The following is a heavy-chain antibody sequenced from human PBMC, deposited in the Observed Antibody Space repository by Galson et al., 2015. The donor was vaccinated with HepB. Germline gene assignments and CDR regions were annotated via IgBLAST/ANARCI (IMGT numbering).Heavy chain of an antibody. CDR1: GFTFRSYA. D-gene: IGHD3-16*01. V-gene: IGHV3-23*01. Sequence: SLRLSCAASGFTFRSYAMSWVRQAPGKGLEWVSAISGSGGSTYYADSVKGRFTISRDNSKNTLYLQMNSLRAEDTAVYYCAKIRGGSTFGYFDYWGQGTLVTVSS. CDR3: AKIRGGSTFGYFDY. CDR2: ISGSGGST. J-gene: IGHJ4*02.